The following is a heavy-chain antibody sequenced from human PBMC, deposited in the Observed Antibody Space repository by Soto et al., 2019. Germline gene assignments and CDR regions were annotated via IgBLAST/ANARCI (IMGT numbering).Heavy chain of an antibody. CDR3: ARMGESWPVHLQH. Sequence: PSETLSLSCTVSGGSISGYYWSWIRQSPGKGLEWIGYSYYSGSTNSNPSLKSRVTISVDTSKNQFSLKLSSVSGADTAVYYCARMGESWPVHLQHWGQGTLVTFSS. CDR1: GGSISGYY. D-gene: IGHD3-16*01. V-gene: IGHV4-59*01. J-gene: IGHJ1*01. CDR2: SYYSGST.